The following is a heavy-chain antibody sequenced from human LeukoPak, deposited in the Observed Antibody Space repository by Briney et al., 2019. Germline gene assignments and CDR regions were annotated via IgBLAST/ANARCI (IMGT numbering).Heavy chain of an antibody. CDR2: ISSSGSST. CDR1: EFTFSSYA. V-gene: IGHV3-23*01. J-gene: IGHJ4*02. Sequence: PGGSLRLSCAASEFTFSSYAMSWVRQAPGKGLEWVSIISSSGSSTYYADSGGGRFTISKDNSENTLFLQMNSLRAEDTAVYYCAKVRSGWHCFDYWGQGTLVTVSS. D-gene: IGHD6-19*01. CDR3: AKVRSGWHCFDY.